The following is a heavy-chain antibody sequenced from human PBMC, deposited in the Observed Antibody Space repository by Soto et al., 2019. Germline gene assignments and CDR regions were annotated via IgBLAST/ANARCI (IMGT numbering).Heavy chain of an antibody. D-gene: IGHD5-18*01. CDR3: AKDTAMAYYFDY. V-gene: IGHV3-23*01. Sequence: LRLSCAASGFTFSSYAMSWVRQAPGKGLEWVSAISGSGGSTYYADSVKGRFTISRDNSKNTLYLQMNSLRAEDTAVYYCAKDTAMAYYFDYWGQGTLVTVSS. CDR2: ISGSGGST. J-gene: IGHJ4*02. CDR1: GFTFSSYA.